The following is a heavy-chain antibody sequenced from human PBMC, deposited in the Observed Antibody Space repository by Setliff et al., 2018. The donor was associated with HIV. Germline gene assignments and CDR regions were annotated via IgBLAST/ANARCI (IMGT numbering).Heavy chain of an antibody. CDR1: GFSLNSRGVG. V-gene: IGHV2-5*02. D-gene: IGHD1-1*01. Sequence: SGPTLVNPTQTLTLTCTFSGFSLNSRGVGVGWIRQPPGKALEWLALIYWDDDKRYLPSLKSRLIITKDTSKNRVVFTMTNMDPVDTATYYCAYSGRQLRGPYFDFWGQGTPVTVSS. CDR2: IYWDDDK. J-gene: IGHJ4*02. CDR3: AYSGRQLRGPYFDF.